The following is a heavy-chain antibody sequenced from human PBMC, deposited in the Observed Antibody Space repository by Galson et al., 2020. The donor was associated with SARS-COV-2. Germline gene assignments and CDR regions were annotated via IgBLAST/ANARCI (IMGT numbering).Heavy chain of an antibody. CDR1: GGSISSSDW. V-gene: IGHV4-4*02. D-gene: IGHD2-21*02. CDR3: SRIIVTAYYFSYMDV. Sequence: SETLSPTCAVSGGSISSSDWWGWARQPPGKGLEWLGEIFHSGYTNYNPSFKSRVTMSVDTSKNQFSLKLSSVTAADTALYYCSRIIVTAYYFSYMDVWGKGTTVTVSS. J-gene: IGHJ6*03. CDR2: IFHSGYT.